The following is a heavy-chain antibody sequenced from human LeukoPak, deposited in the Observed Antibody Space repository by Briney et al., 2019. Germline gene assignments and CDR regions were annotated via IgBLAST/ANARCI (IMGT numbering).Heavy chain of an antibody. Sequence: PSETLSLTCTVSGDSITYGNYYWNWIRQPAGKGLERIGRIYASGNTNYNPSLKSRVTMSVDTSNNQFSLSLYSVIAADTAVYYCTRGRTYFYGSDSWGQGTLVIVSS. CDR2: IYASGNT. D-gene: IGHD3-10*01. CDR1: GDSITYGNYY. V-gene: IGHV4-61*02. J-gene: IGHJ5*01. CDR3: TRGRTYFYGSDS.